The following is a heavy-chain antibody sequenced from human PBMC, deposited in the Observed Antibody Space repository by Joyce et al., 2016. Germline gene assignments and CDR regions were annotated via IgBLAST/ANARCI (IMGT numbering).Heavy chain of an antibody. Sequence: QVQLVQSGAEVKKPGASVKVSFKASGYTFISYGITWVRQAPGQGLEWMGWISANNSNTNYAQKLQGRVTMTTDTSTTTAYMELRSLRSDDTAVYYCARRDSSGLYVDAFDIWGQGTMVTVSS. V-gene: IGHV1-18*01. CDR3: ARRDSSGLYVDAFDI. J-gene: IGHJ3*02. D-gene: IGHD6-19*01. CDR1: GYTFISYG. CDR2: ISANNSNT.